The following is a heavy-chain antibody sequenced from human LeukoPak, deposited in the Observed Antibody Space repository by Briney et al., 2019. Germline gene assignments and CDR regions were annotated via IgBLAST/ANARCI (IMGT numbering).Heavy chain of an antibody. CDR2: ISSSSSYI. J-gene: IGHJ4*02. CDR3: ARAPWGYRYYFDY. CDR1: GFTFSSYS. D-gene: IGHD5-18*01. Sequence: GGSLRLSCAASGFTFSSYSMNWVRQAPGKGLEWVSSISSSSSYIYYADSVKGRFTISRDNAKNSLYLQMNSLRAEDTAVYYCARAPWGYRYYFDYWGQGTLVTVSS. V-gene: IGHV3-21*01.